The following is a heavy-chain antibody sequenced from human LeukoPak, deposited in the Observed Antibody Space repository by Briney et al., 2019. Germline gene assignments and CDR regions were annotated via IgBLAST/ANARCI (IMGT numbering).Heavy chain of an antibody. J-gene: IGHJ4*02. CDR1: GFTFSIYT. V-gene: IGHV3-30*04. CDR3: ERERASCHFDY. Sequence: GRSLRLSCADSGFTFSIYTMHWFRQAPGSGLEWVAVISNDGSYINYIDSVRGRFTISRDNSRSTLYLQKDSLSAEDTGVYFCERERASCHFDYWGQGTLVTVSS. CDR2: ISNDGSYI. D-gene: IGHD2-2*01.